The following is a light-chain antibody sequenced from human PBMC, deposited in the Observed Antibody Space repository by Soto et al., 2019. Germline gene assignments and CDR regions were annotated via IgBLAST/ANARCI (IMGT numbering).Light chain of an antibody. CDR3: QQYGSSPQWT. J-gene: IGKJ1*01. CDR1: QSISSSY. CDR2: GAS. Sequence: EIVLTQSPGTLSLSPGKRATLSCRASQSISSSYLAWYQQRPGQAPRLLIYGASSRATGIPDRFSGSGSGTEFTLTISRLEPEDFAVYYCQQYGSSPQWTFGQGTKVDIK. V-gene: IGKV3-20*01.